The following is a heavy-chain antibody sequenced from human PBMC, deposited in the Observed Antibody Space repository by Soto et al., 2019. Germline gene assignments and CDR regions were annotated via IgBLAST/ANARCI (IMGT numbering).Heavy chain of an antibody. V-gene: IGHV1-3*01. CDR1: GYTFTSYA. J-gene: IGHJ5*02. D-gene: IGHD1-26*01. Sequence: ASVKVSCKASGYTFTSYAMHWVRQAPGQRLEWMGWINAGNGNTKYSQKFQGRVTITRDTSASTAYMELSSLRSEDTAVYYCARVVGALGHWFDPWGQGPLVTVSS. CDR3: ARVVGALGHWFDP. CDR2: INAGNGNT.